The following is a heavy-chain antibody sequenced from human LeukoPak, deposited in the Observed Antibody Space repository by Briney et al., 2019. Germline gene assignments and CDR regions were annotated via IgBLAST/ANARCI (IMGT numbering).Heavy chain of an antibody. V-gene: IGHV1-8*01. CDR2: MNPNSGNT. D-gene: IGHD3-9*01. Sequence: ASVKVSCKASGYTFTSYDINWVRQATGQGLEWMGWMNPNSGNTGYAQKFQGRVTMTRNTSISTAYMELSSLRSEDTAVYYCARVADFDWLSIGGGTKDRRPVNWFDPWGQGTLVTVSS. CDR1: GYTFTSYD. CDR3: ARVADFDWLSIGGGTKDRRPVNWFDP. J-gene: IGHJ5*02.